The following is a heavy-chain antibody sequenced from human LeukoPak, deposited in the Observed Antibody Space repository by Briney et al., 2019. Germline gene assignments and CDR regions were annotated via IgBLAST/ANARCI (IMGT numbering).Heavy chain of an antibody. V-gene: IGHV1-69*13. D-gene: IGHD6-19*01. J-gene: IGHJ4*02. CDR3: ARDLRIGAVAGKFDY. CDR2: IIPIFGTA. CDR1: GYTFTSYY. Sequence: ASVKVSCKASGYTFTSYYMHWVRQAPGQGLEWMGGIIPIFGTANYAQKFQGRVTITADESTSTAYMELSSLRSEDTAVYYCARDLRIGAVAGKFDYWGQGTLVTVSS.